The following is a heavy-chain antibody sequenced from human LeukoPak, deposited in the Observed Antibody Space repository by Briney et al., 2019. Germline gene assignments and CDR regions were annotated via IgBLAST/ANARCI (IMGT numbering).Heavy chain of an antibody. Sequence: PSETLSLTCAVYGGSFSGYYWSWIRQPPGKGLEWIGEINHSGSTNYNPSLKSRVTISVDTSKNQFSLKLSSVTAADTAVYYCARVRGRWFDPWVQGTLVTVSS. J-gene: IGHJ5*02. D-gene: IGHD3-10*01. CDR2: INHSGST. V-gene: IGHV4-34*01. CDR3: ARVRGRWFDP. CDR1: GGSFSGYY.